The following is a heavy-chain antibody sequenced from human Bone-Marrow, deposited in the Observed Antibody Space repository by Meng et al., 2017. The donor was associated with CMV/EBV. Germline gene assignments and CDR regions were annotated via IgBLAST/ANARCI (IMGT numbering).Heavy chain of an antibody. Sequence: GESLKISCAASGFTFSSYWMSWVRQAPGKGPEWVANIKQDGSEKYYVDSVKGRFTISRDNAKNSLYLQMNSLRAEDTAVYYCAREGAGYCSSTSCYVTYYYYGMDVWGQGTTVTVSS. D-gene: IGHD2-2*01. J-gene: IGHJ6*02. CDR2: IKQDGSEK. CDR1: GFTFSSYW. CDR3: AREGAGYCSSTSCYVTYYYYGMDV. V-gene: IGHV3-7*01.